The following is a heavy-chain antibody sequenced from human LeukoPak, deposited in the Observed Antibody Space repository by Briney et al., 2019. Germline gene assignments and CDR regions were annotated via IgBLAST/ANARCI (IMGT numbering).Heavy chain of an antibody. V-gene: IGHV4-59*12. Sequence: SETLSLTCTVSGGSISSYYWSWIRQPPGKGLEWIGYIYHSGSTYYNPSLKSRVTISVDRSKNQFSLKLSSVTAADTAVYYCARGDFYYDSSGHRNDAFDIWGQGTMVTVSS. D-gene: IGHD3-22*01. CDR1: GGSISSYY. J-gene: IGHJ3*02. CDR2: IYHSGST. CDR3: ARGDFYYDSSGHRNDAFDI.